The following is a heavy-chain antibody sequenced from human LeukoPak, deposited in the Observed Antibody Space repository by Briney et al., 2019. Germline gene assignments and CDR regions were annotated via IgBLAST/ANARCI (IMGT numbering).Heavy chain of an antibody. J-gene: IGHJ3*02. CDR2: IDPNSGGT. V-gene: IGHV1-2*02. Sequence: ASVKVSCKASGYTFTGYYMHWVRQAPGQGLEWMGWIDPNSGGTNYAQKFQGRVTMTRDTSISTAYMELSRLRSDDTAVYYCARRAIAYDAFDIWGQGTMVTVSS. CDR1: GYTFTGYY. CDR3: ARRAIAYDAFDI. D-gene: IGHD2-21*01.